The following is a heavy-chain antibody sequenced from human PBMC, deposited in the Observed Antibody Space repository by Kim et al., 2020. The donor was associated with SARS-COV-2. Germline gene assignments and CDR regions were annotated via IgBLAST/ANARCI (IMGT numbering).Heavy chain of an antibody. V-gene: IGHV3-15*01. Sequence: GGSLRLSCAASGFTFNDAWMNWVRQAPGKGLEWVGRIKSETYGGTTEYAAPVKNRFTISRDDSINMVYLQMNSLKTEETAVYFCTTEFFTYGLNFWGQGNLVTVSS. J-gene: IGHJ4*02. CDR3: TTEFFTYGLNF. CDR1: GFTFNDAW. CDR2: IKSETYGGTT. D-gene: IGHD3-10*01.